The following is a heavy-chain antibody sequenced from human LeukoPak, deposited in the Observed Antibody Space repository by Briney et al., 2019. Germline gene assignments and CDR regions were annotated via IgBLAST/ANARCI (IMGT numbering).Heavy chain of an antibody. CDR1: GFTFSSYN. D-gene: IGHD6-13*01. Sequence: PGGSLRLSCAATGFTFSSYNMNWVRQAPGKGLEWVTCISASSSFIYYADSVKGRITISRDNAKNSLYLQMNSLRAEDTALYYCAKGSSWYDSWFDPWGQGTLVTVSS. CDR2: ISASSSFI. J-gene: IGHJ5*02. CDR3: AKGSSWYDSWFDP. V-gene: IGHV3-21*04.